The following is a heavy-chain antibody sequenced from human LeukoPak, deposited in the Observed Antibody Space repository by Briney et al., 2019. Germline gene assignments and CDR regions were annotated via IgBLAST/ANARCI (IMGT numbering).Heavy chain of an antibody. J-gene: IGHJ4*02. CDR3: ARASGTYYDFWSGYSHFDY. Sequence: SETLSLTCAVYGGSFSGYYWSWIRQPPGKGLEWIGEINHSGSTNYNPSLKSRVTISVDTSKNQFSLKLSSVTAADTAVYYCARASGTYYDFWSGYSHFDYWGQGTLVTVSS. D-gene: IGHD3-3*01. CDR1: GGSFSGYY. CDR2: INHSGST. V-gene: IGHV4-34*01.